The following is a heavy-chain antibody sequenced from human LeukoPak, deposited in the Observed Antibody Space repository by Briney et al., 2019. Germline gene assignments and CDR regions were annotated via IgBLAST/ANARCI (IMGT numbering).Heavy chain of an antibody. CDR2: IYTSGNT. Sequence: PSETLSLTCTVSGGSISSGSYYWSWIRQPAGKGLEWIGRIYTSGNTNYNPSLKSRVTISVDTSKNQFSLKLSSVTAADTAVYYCASPLFCSGTGCYDSWGQGTLVTVSS. J-gene: IGHJ4*02. V-gene: IGHV4-61*02. CDR3: ASPLFCSGTGCYDS. CDR1: GGSISSGSYY. D-gene: IGHD2-2*01.